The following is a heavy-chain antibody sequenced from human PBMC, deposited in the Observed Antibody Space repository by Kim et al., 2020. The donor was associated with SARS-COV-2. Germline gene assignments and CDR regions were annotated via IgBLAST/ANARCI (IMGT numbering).Heavy chain of an antibody. Sequence: SETLSLTCAVYGGSFSGYYWSWIRQPPGKGLEWIGEINHSGSTNYNPSLKSRVTISVDTSKNQFSLKLSSVTAADTAVYYCARGFIYCSSTSCYTVYFQHWGQGTLVTVSS. CDR2: INHSGST. V-gene: IGHV4-34*01. D-gene: IGHD2-2*02. CDR3: ARGFIYCSSTSCYTVYFQH. CDR1: GGSFSGYY. J-gene: IGHJ1*01.